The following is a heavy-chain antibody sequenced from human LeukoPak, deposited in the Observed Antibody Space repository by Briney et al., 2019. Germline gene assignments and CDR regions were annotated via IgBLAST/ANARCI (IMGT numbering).Heavy chain of an antibody. CDR1: GGSISSGDYY. V-gene: IGHV4-30-4*08. J-gene: IGHJ5*02. CDR2: IYYSGST. Sequence: PSETLSLTCTVSGGSISSGDYYWSWIRQPPGKGLEWIGYIYYSGSTYYNPSLKSRVTISVDTSKNQFSLKLSSVTAADTAVYYCARDYSAWYYDSSGYYSWFDPWGQGTLVTVSS. CDR3: ARDYSAWYYDSSGYYSWFDP. D-gene: IGHD3-22*01.